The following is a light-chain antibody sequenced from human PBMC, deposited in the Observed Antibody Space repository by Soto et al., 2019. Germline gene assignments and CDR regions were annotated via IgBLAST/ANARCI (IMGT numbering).Light chain of an antibody. J-gene: IGLJ1*01. V-gene: IGLV2-14*01. CDR1: CSDVGGYNY. CDR3: SSYTSSSLYV. Sequence: QSVLTQPASVSGSPGQSITISCTGTCSDVGGYNYVSWYQQHPGKAPKLMIYDVSNRPSGVSNRFSGSKSGNTASLTISGLQAEDEADYYCSSYTSSSLYVFGTGTKLTVL. CDR2: DVS.